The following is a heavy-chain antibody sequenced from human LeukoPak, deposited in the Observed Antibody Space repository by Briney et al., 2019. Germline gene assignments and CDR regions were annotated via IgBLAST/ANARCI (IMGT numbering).Heavy chain of an antibody. J-gene: IGHJ6*03. Sequence: SETLSLTCTVSGGSISSYYWSWIRQPPGKGLEWIGYIYYSGSTNYNPSLKSRVTISVDTPKNQFSLKLSSVTAADTAVYYCARTAWFGELVYYYYMDVWGKGTTVTVSS. V-gene: IGHV4-59*01. CDR3: ARTAWFGELVYYYYMDV. CDR2: IYYSGST. CDR1: GGSISSYY. D-gene: IGHD3-10*01.